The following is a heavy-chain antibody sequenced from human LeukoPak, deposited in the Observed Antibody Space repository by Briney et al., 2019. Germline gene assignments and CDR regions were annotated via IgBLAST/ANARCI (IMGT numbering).Heavy chain of an antibody. J-gene: IGHJ6*02. Sequence: GGSLRLSRAAPGFTFSSYAMSWVRQAPGKGLQWVSAISGSGGSTYYADSVKGRFTISRDNSKNTLYLQMNSLRAEDTAVYYCAKGGQDYCSGGSCYPYYYYGMDVWGQGTTVTVSS. D-gene: IGHD2-15*01. CDR3: AKGGQDYCSGGSCYPYYYYGMDV. CDR2: ISGSGGST. CDR1: GFTFSSYA. V-gene: IGHV3-23*01.